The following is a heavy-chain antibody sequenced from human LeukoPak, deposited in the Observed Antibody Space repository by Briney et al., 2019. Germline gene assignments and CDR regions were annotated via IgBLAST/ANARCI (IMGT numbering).Heavy chain of an antibody. Sequence: GGSLRLSCAASGFSFSHAWMNWVRQAPEKGLEWISYISSSGGYMYADSVKGRFTISRDNAKNSLYLQMNSLRAEDTGVYYCARHNGWYDYWGQGTLVTVSS. J-gene: IGHJ4*02. D-gene: IGHD6-19*01. V-gene: IGHV3-21*05. CDR1: GFSFSHAW. CDR3: ARHNGWYDY. CDR2: ISSSGGYM.